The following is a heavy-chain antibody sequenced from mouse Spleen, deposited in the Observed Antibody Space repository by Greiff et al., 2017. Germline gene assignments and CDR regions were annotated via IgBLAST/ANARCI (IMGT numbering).Heavy chain of an antibody. D-gene: IGHD2-2*01. CDR2: IWWDDDK. J-gene: IGHJ4*01. CDR3: ARIPNGYDDYYAMDY. Sequence: QVTLKVCGPGILQPSQTLSLTCSFSGFSLSTFGMGVGWNRQPSGKGLEWLAHIWWDDDKYYNPALKSRLTSSKDTSKNQVFLKIANVDTADTATYYCARIPNGYDDYYAMDYWGQGTSVTVSS. CDR1: GFSLSTFGMG. V-gene: IGHV8-8*01.